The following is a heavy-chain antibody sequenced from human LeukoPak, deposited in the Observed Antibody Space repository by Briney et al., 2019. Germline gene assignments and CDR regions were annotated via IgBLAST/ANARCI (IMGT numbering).Heavy chain of an antibody. CDR3: ARSIAAAGMDPINWFDP. J-gene: IGHJ5*02. CDR1: GGSISSGGYY. V-gene: IGHV4-31*03. Sequence: SDTLSLTCTVSGGSISSGGYYWSWIRQHPGKGLEWIGYIYYSGSTYYNPSLKSRVTISVDTSKNQFSLKLSSVTAADTAVYYCARSIAAAGMDPINWFDPWGQGTLVTVS. CDR2: IYYSGST. D-gene: IGHD6-13*01.